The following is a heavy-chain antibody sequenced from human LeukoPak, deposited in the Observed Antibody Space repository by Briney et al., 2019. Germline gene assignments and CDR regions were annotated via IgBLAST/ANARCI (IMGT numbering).Heavy chain of an antibody. CDR3: ARPRARMVRGVIGY. Sequence: ASETLSLTCTVSGGSISSSNWWSWVRQPPGKGLEWIGEIYHSGSTNYNPSLKSRVTISVDKSKNQFSLKLSSVTAADTAVYYCARPRARMVRGVIGYWGQGTLVTVSS. V-gene: IGHV4-4*02. D-gene: IGHD3-10*01. J-gene: IGHJ4*02. CDR2: IYHSGST. CDR1: GGSISSSNW.